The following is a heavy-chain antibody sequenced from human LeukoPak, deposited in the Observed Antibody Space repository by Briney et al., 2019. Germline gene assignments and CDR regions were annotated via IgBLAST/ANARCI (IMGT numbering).Heavy chain of an antibody. V-gene: IGHV4-39*07. D-gene: IGHD3-10*01. J-gene: IGHJ3*02. CDR1: GGSISSSSYY. CDR2: INHSGST. Sequence: PSETLSLTCTVSGGSISSSSYYWGWIRQPPGKGLEWIGEINHSGSTNYNPSLKSRVTISVDTSKNQFSLKLSSVTAADTAVYYCARVEVLLWFGELFNEAFDIWGQGTMVTVSS. CDR3: ARVEVLLWFGELFNEAFDI.